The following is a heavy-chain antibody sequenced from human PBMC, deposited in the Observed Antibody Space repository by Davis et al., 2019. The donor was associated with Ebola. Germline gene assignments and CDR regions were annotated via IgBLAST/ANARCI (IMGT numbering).Heavy chain of an antibody. J-gene: IGHJ4*02. CDR2: IYDHST. V-gene: IGHV3-NL1*01. D-gene: IGHD6-19*01. Sequence: GGSLRLSCAASGFSFSSYAMHWVRQAPGKELEWVSVIYDHSTAYADSVRGRFIISRDKSNNTLYLEMNSLRVDDTAVYYCATTQWLREFNNWGQGTLVTVSS. CDR1: GFSFSSYA. CDR3: ATTQWLREFNN.